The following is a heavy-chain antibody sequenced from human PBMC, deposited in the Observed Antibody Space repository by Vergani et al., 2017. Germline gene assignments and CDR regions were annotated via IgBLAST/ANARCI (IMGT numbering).Heavy chain of an antibody. V-gene: IGHV3-33*01. CDR2: IWYDGSNK. D-gene: IGHD1-7*01. J-gene: IGHJ4*02. CDR3: ARDGLELGSHYFDY. CDR1: GFTFSSYG. Sequence: QVQLVESGGGVVQPGRSLRLSCAASGFTFSSYGMHWVRQAPGKGLEWVAVIWYDGSNKYYADSVKGRFTISRDNSKNTLYLQMNSLRAEDTAVYYCARDGLELGSHYFDYWGQGTLVTVSS.